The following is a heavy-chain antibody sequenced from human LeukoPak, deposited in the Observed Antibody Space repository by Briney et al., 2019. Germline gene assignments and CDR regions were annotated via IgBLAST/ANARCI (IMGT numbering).Heavy chain of an antibody. CDR1: GYSFTSYW. Sequence: GESLKISCKGSGYSFTSYWIGWVRQMPGKGLEWMGIIYPGDSDTRYSPSFQGQVTISADKSISTAYLQWSSLKASDTAMYYCAREAYCTNGVCYNDAFDIWGQGTMVTVSS. J-gene: IGHJ3*02. V-gene: IGHV5-51*01. CDR3: AREAYCTNGVCYNDAFDI. D-gene: IGHD2-8*01. CDR2: IYPGDSDT.